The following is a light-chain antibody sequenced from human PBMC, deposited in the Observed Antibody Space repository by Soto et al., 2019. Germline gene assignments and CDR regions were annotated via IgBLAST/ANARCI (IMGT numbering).Light chain of an antibody. Sequence: ENVLTQSPGSLSLSPGERATLSCRASQSVSSNQLAWYQQKPGQAPRLLIYGASYRATDIPDRFSGSGSGTDFTLTISSLEPADFAVYYCQQYGRSSPITFGQGTRLEIK. CDR3: QQYGRSSPIT. CDR2: GAS. CDR1: QSVSSNQ. J-gene: IGKJ5*01. V-gene: IGKV3-20*01.